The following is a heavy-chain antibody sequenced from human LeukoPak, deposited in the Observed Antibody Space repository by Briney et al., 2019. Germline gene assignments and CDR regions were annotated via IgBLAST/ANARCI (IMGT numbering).Heavy chain of an antibody. CDR2: IKQDGSEK. J-gene: IGHJ4*02. D-gene: IGHD3-9*01. CDR3: ARVPLTGYAALY. V-gene: IGHV3-7*01. CDR1: GFTFSSYW. Sequence: GGSLRLSCAASGFTFSSYWMNWVRQAPGKGLEWVANIKQDGSEKYYVDSVRGRFTISRDNAKNSLYLQMNSLRAEDTAVYYCARVPLTGYAALYWGQGTLVTVSS.